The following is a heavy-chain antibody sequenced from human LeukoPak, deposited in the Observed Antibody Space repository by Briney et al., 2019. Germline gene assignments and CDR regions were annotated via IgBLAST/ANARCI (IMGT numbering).Heavy chain of an antibody. V-gene: IGHV4-30-2*01. J-gene: IGHJ4*02. Sequence: KSSETLSLTCTVSGGSISSGAFSWSWIRQPPGKGLEWIGYIYHSGNTFYNPSLKSRVTISVDRSNNQISLKVNSVTAADTAVYYCARDGGYGHYDYWGQGTLVTVSS. CDR3: ARDGGYGHYDY. CDR2: IYHSGNT. D-gene: IGHD5-18*01. CDR1: GGSISSGAFS.